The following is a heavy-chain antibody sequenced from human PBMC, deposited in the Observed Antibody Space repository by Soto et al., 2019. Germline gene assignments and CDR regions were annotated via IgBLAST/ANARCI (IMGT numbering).Heavy chain of an antibody. V-gene: IGHV4-59*01. J-gene: IGHJ6*01. CDR3: ARGQSTSWGYYYAVDV. CDR2: ISYSGST. Sequence: QVQLQESGPGLVKPSETLSLTCSVSGGSISSYYWNWIRQPPGKGLEWIGFISYSGSTNYNPALTSRVTISVDTSKDQFSLRLSSVTAADTAVYYCARGQSTSWGYYYAVDVW. CDR1: GGSISSYY. D-gene: IGHD2-15*01.